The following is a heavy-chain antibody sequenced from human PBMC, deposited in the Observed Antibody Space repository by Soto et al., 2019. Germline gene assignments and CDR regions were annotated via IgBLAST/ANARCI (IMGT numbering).Heavy chain of an antibody. J-gene: IGHJ6*02. V-gene: IGHV4-4*02. Sequence: SETLSLTCAVSGGSIVGSDWWSWVRQTPEKGLEWIGEIFHEGRVIYNPSLKGRATMSVDKSKNHLSLELTSVTAADTAVYYCARLGLWFGELLPLYYYYGMDVWGQGTTVTVSS. CDR2: IFHEGRV. CDR3: ARLGLWFGELLPLYYYYGMDV. D-gene: IGHD3-10*01. CDR1: GGSIVGSDW.